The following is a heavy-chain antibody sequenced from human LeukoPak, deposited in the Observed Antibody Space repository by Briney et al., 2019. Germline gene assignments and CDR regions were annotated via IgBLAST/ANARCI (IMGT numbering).Heavy chain of an antibody. CDR3: ARGPRYYYYYGMDV. CDR1: GGTFSGYA. Sequence: ASVKVSCKASGGTFSGYAISWVRQAPGQGLEWMGGIIPIFGTANYAQKFQGRVTITADESTSTAYMELSSLRSEDTAVYYCARGPRYYYYYGMDVWGQGTTVTVSS. V-gene: IGHV1-69*01. J-gene: IGHJ6*02. CDR2: IIPIFGTA.